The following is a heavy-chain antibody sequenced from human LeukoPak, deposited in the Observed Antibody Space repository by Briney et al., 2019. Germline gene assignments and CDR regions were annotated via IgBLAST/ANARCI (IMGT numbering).Heavy chain of an antibody. J-gene: IGHJ4*02. D-gene: IGHD3-22*01. CDR2: ISSNGGST. CDR1: GFTFSSYA. CDR3: ARDPRVVITRGPKNFDY. Sequence: GGSLRLSCAASGFTFSSYAMHWVRQAPGKGLEYVSAISSNGGSTYYANSVKGRFTISRDNSKNTLYLQMGSLRAEDMAVYYCARDPRVVITRGPKNFDYWGQGTLVTVSS. V-gene: IGHV3-64*01.